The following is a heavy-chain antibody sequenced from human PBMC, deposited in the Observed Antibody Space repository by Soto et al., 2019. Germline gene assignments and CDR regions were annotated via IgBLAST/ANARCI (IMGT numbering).Heavy chain of an antibody. Sequence: GGSLRLSCAASGFTFSSYGMHWVRQAPGKGLEWVAVIWYDGSNKYYADSVKGRFTISRDNSKNTLYLQMNSLRAEDTAVYYCARITVVTSPDFDYWGQGTLVTVS. CDR1: GFTFSSYG. CDR3: ARITVVTSPDFDY. J-gene: IGHJ4*02. CDR2: IWYDGSNK. V-gene: IGHV3-33*01. D-gene: IGHD2-21*02.